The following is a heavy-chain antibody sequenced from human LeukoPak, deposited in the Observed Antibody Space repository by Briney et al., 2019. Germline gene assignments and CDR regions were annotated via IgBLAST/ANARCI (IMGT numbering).Heavy chain of an antibody. Sequence: WETLSLTCSVSGDSVSGFYWSWIRQHPGKGLEWIGYIYYSGSTNYNPPLKRRVTISLDTYKKQFSLKLNSVTAADTAVYYCARGEMATTDYWGKGALVTVSS. CDR3: ARGEMATTDY. V-gene: IGHV4-59*08. CDR2: IYYSGST. CDR1: GDSVSGFY. J-gene: IGHJ4*02. D-gene: IGHD5-24*01.